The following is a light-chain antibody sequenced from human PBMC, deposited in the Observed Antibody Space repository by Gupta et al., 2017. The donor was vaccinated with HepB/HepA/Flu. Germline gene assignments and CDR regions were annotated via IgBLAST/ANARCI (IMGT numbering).Light chain of an antibody. CDR2: KAS. Sequence: IEIAVYSSTLYACVGDRVTITCRVSQNSRSWLAWYQQKSGKAAKLLIYKASTLESGVPSRFSGSGSGTDFTLTISSLQPDDFATYYCQQYHNFWTFGQGTKVDIK. CDR3: QQYHNFWT. CDR1: QNSRSW. J-gene: IGKJ1*01. V-gene: IGKV1-5*03.